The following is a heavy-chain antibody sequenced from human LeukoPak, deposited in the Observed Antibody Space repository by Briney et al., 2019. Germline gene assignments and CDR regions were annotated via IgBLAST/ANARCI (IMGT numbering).Heavy chain of an antibody. CDR2: IRGIGGHT. J-gene: IGHJ4*02. D-gene: IGHD2-15*01. CDR3: AKDGEVVVAATKRGYFDY. CDR1: GFTFSSYA. V-gene: IGHV3-23*01. Sequence: GGSLRLSWAASGFTFSSYAMSWVSQAPGKGREWVSAIRGIGGHTYYADSGKGRLPLSRDNSKNTLYLQMNSLRAEDTDVYYCAKDGEVVVAATKRGYFDYWGQGTLVTVSS.